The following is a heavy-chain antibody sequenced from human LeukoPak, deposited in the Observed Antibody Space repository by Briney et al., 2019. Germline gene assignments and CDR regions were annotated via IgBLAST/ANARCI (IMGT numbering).Heavy chain of an antibody. CDR3: ARGSGDYNFYFDY. Sequence: GGSRRLSCAASGFDFSRYAMYWVRQAPGKGLEWVAISSFDESNKYYRDSVKGRFTISRDNSKNTLYLQMNSLRAEDTAVYYCARGSGDYNFYFDYWGQGTLVTVSS. CDR2: SSFDESNK. V-gene: IGHV3-30*14. CDR1: GFDFSRYA. D-gene: IGHD5-24*01. J-gene: IGHJ4*02.